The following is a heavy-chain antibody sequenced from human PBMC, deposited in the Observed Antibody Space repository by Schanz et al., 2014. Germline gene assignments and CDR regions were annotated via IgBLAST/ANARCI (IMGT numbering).Heavy chain of an antibody. Sequence: VQLVESGGDVVQPGRSLRLSCAASGFTFSSYGMHWVRQAPGKGLEWVSCITGGSTTYTYYADSVRGRFTISRDNAKSSVYLQMNSLRAEDTAVYYCARYGFRKFGVVYGLAVWGQGTTVTVS. D-gene: IGHD3-3*01. CDR2: ITGGSTTYT. V-gene: IGHV3-21*04. CDR1: GFTFSSYG. CDR3: ARYGFRKFGVVYGLAV. J-gene: IGHJ6*02.